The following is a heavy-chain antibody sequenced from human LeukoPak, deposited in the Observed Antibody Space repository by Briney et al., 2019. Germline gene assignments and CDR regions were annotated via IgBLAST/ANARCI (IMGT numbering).Heavy chain of an antibody. J-gene: IGHJ5*02. D-gene: IGHD2-2*02. Sequence: PSETLSLTCAVYGGSFSGYYWSWIRQPPGKGLEWIGEINHSGSTNYNPSLKSRVTISVDTSKNQFSLKLSSVTAADTAVYYCARRVLPPASKYCSSTSCYRTRGGNWFDPWGQGTLVTVSS. V-gene: IGHV4-34*01. CDR3: ARRVLPPASKYCSSTSCYRTRGGNWFDP. CDR2: INHSGST. CDR1: GGSFSGYY.